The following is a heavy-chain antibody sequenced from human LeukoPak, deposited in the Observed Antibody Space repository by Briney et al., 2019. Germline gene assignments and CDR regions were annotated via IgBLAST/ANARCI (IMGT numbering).Heavy chain of an antibody. V-gene: IGHV3-30-3*01. CDR1: GFTFRNYV. J-gene: IGHJ4*02. CDR2: TSSDLNVK. D-gene: IGHD3-10*01. CDR3: AREGYYGSGSPPSLYFDY. Sequence: QSGGSLRLSCAASGFTFRNYVIHWVRQAPGKGLEWVAVTSSDLNVKLYADPVKGRFTISRDNSRSTLYLQMNSLRPEDTAIYYCAREGYYGSGSPPSLYFDYWGQGTLVTVSS.